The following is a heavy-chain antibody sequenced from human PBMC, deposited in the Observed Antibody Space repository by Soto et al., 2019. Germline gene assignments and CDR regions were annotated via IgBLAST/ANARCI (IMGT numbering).Heavy chain of an antibody. J-gene: IGHJ4*02. Sequence: KPSETLSLTCTVSGGSVNSYYWSWIRRTPGKGLEWIGYIFYSGSTKSNPSLKSRVTLSVDMSKYQFSLRLTSVTAADTAVYYCARVFPSYCGGDCSYFDSWGQGTLVTVSS. D-gene: IGHD2-21*02. V-gene: IGHV4-59*02. CDR2: IFYSGST. CDR3: ARVFPSYCGGDCSYFDS. CDR1: GGSVNSYY.